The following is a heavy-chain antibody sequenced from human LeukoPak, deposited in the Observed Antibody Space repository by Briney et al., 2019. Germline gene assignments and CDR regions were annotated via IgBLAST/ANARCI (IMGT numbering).Heavy chain of an antibody. Sequence: SETLSLTCTVSGVSISSGGYYWSWIRQHPGKGLEWIGYIYYSGSTYYNPSLKSRVAISVDTSKNQFSLKLSSVTAADTAVYYCARDRITMVRARSFYGMDVWGQGTTVTVSS. CDR3: ARDRITMVRARSFYGMDV. J-gene: IGHJ6*02. CDR1: GVSISSGGYY. CDR2: IYYSGST. V-gene: IGHV4-31*03. D-gene: IGHD3-10*01.